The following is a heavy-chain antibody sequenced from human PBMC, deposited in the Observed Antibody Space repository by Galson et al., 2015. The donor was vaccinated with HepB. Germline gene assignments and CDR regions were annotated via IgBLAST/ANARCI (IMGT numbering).Heavy chain of an antibody. D-gene: IGHD3-10*01. CDR1: GFTFNNYV. V-gene: IGHV3-23*01. J-gene: IGHJ4*02. CDR3: AKNSGSNGFVPYHFDS. Sequence: SLRLSCAASGFTFNNYVMNWVRQSPGKGLEWVASISGSGGSTYYGGSVKGRFTISRDNSRNTVFLHMNRLRAEDTAVYYCAKNSGSNGFVPYHFDSWGQGTLVTVAS. CDR2: ISGSGGST.